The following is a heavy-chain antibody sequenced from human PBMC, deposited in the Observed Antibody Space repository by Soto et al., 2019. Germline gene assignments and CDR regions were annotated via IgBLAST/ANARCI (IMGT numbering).Heavy chain of an antibody. CDR2: IFNDAGNE. V-gene: IGHV3-33*06. D-gene: IGHD2-8*02. J-gene: IGHJ3*01. CDR3: AKEKGTGRAPNGAYDV. CDR1: GFTFKDCA. Sequence: QVQLVESGGDVVQPGRSLRLSCAASGFTFKDCAMHWVRQAPGKGLEWVSIIFNDAGNEYYTESVKGRFTISRDNSKNTLYLQMNSLRDEDTAVYDCAKEKGTGRAPNGAYDVWGRGTRVTVSS.